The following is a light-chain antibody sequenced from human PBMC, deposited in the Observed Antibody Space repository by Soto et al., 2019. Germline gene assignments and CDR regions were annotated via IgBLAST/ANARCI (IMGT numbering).Light chain of an antibody. CDR1: QSVLYSSNNKNY. J-gene: IGKJ3*01. V-gene: IGKV4-1*01. CDR2: WAS. CDR3: QQYYSALFT. Sequence: IVMTQSPDSLAVSLGERATINCKSSQSVLYSSNNKNYLAWYQQKPGQPPKLLIYWASTRESGVPDRFSGSGSGTDFPLTISSLQAEDVAVYYCQQYYSALFTFGPGTKVDIK.